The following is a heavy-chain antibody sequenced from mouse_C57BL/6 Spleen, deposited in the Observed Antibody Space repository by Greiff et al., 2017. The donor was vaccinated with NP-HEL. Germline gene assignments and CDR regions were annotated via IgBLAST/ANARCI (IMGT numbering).Heavy chain of an antibody. CDR1: GYTFTTYP. CDR3: ARGIYYDYSYWYFDV. CDR2: FHPYNDDT. V-gene: IGHV1-47*01. Sequence: QVQLKQSGAELVKPGASVKMSCKASGYTFTTYPIEWMKQNHGKSLEWIGNFHPYNDDTKYNEKFKGKATLTVEKSSSTVYLELSRLTSDDSAVYYCARGIYYDYSYWYFDVWGTGTTVTVSS. D-gene: IGHD2-4*01. J-gene: IGHJ1*03.